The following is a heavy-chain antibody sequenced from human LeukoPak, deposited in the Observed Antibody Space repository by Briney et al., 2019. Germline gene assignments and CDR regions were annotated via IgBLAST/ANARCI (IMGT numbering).Heavy chain of an antibody. J-gene: IGHJ4*02. CDR1: GGSFSGYY. CDR3: ARESTVTDY. D-gene: IGHD4-17*01. V-gene: IGHV4-34*01. CDR2: INHSGST. Sequence: PSETLSLTCAVYGGSFSGYYWSWIRQPPGKGLEWIGEINHSGSTNYNPSLKSRVTISVDTSKNQFSLKLNSVTAADTAVYYCARESTVTDYWGQGTLVTVSS.